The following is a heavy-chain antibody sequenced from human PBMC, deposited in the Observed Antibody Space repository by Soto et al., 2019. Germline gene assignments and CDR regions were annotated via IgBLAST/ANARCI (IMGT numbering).Heavy chain of an antibody. J-gene: IGHJ4*02. CDR3: ARGSGQEQLLLDS. CDR1: GFTFSDSY. CDR2: ISSRSSYT. D-gene: IGHD1-26*01. Sequence: QVQLVESGGGLVKPGGSLRLSCAASGFTFSDSYMSWIRQTPGQGLELVSYISSRSSYTNYADSVKGRFTISRDNAQNTLYLQINSLRDEDTAVYYCARGSGQEQLLLDSWGQGVLVTVSS. V-gene: IGHV3-11*06.